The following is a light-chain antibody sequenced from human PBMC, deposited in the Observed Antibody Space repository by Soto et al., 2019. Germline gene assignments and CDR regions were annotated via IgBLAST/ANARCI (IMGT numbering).Light chain of an antibody. V-gene: IGKV3-20*01. CDR1: QSVSSIY. Sequence: EIVLTQSPGTVSLSPGERATLSCRASQSVSSIYLAWYQQKPGQAPRLLIYGASTRATGIPDRFSGSGYGTDFTLTISRLEPEDFAVYYCQQYGSSPFGFGGGTRLEIK. CDR2: GAS. CDR3: QQYGSSPFG. J-gene: IGKJ4*01.